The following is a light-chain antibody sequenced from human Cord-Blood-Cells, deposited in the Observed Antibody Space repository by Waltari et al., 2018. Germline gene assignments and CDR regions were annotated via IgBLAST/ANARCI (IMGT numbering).Light chain of an antibody. V-gene: IGKV4-1*01. CDR1: QSVLYSSNNKNY. CDR3: QQYYSTPLT. CDR2: WAS. Sequence: DIVMTKSPDSLAVSLGERANINCKSSQSVLYSSNNKNYLAWYQQKPGQPPKLRIYWASTRESGVPDRFSGSGSGTDFTLTISSLQAEDVAVYYCQQYYSTPLTFGPGTKVDIK. J-gene: IGKJ3*01.